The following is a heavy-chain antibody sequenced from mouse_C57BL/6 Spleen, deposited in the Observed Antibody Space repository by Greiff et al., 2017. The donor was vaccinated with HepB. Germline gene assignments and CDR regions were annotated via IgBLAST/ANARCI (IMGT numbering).Heavy chain of an antibody. CDR2: IWSGGST. V-gene: IGHV2-4*01. Sequence: VQLQESGPGLVQPSQSLSITCTVSGFSLTSYGVHWVRQPPGKGLEWLGVIWSGGSTDYNAAFLSRLSISKDNSKCQVFFKMNSLQADDTAIYYCAKNWDDGYSAWFAYWGQGTLVTVSA. CDR1: GFSLTSYG. D-gene: IGHD2-3*01. J-gene: IGHJ3*01. CDR3: AKNWDDGYSAWFAY.